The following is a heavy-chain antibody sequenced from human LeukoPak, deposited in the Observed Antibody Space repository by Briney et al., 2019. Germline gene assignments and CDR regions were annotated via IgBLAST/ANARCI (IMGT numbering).Heavy chain of an antibody. V-gene: IGHV1-2*02. Sequence: ASVKVSCKASGYTFTGYYMHWVRQAPGQGLEWMGWINPDSGGTNYAQKFQGRVTMTRDTSISTAYMELSRLRSDDTAVYCCAREEWAAARVYWFDPWGQGTLVTVSS. CDR2: INPDSGGT. D-gene: IGHD6-13*01. J-gene: IGHJ5*02. CDR3: AREEWAAARVYWFDP. CDR1: GYTFTGYY.